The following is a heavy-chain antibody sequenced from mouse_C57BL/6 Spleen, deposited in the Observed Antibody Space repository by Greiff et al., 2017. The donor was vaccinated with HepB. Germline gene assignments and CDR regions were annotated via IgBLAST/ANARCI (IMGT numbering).Heavy chain of an antibody. D-gene: IGHD3-3*01. CDR2: IDPETGGT. CDR3: TYALGAMDY. V-gene: IGHV1-15*01. J-gene: IGHJ4*01. Sequence: LQESGAELVRPGASVTLSCKASGYTFTDYEMHWVKQTPVHGLEWIGAIDPETGGTAYNQKFKGKAILTADKSSSTAYMELRSLTSEDSAVYYCTYALGAMDYWGQGTSVTVSS. CDR1: GYTFTDYE.